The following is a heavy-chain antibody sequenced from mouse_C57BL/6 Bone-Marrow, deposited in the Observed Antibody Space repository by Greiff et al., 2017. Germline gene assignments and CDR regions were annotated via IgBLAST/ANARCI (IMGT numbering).Heavy chain of an antibody. V-gene: IGHV1-81*01. CDR3: ARVATCAAQGDLDY. CDR1: GYTFTSYG. J-gene: IGHJ2*01. CDR2: IYPRSGNT. D-gene: IGHD3-2*02. Sequence: SGAELARPGASVKLSCKASGYTFTSYGISWVKQRTGQGLEWIGEIYPRSGNTYYNEKFKGKATLTAVKSSSTAYMELRSLTSEDSAVYFCARVATCAAQGDLDYWGKGTTLTVSS.